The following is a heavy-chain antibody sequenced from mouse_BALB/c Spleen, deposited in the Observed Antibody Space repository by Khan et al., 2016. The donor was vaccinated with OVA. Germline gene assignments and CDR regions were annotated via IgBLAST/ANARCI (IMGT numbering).Heavy chain of an antibody. V-gene: IGHV9-3-1*01. CDR3: ARGGRRAMDY. D-gene: IGHD3-3*01. Sequence: QIQLVQSGPDLKKPGETVKISCKASGYTFTNYGINWVKQAPGKGLKWMGWIYTYTGEPTYADDFKGRFAFSLETSASTAYLQINNINNEDTATYFCARGGRRAMDYWGQGTSVTVSS. CDR2: IYTYTGEP. J-gene: IGHJ4*01. CDR1: GYTFTNYG.